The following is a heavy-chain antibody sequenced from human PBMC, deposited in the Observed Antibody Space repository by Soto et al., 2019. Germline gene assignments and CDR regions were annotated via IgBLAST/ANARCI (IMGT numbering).Heavy chain of an antibody. CDR3: AKGSGVLTYFDY. CDR2: ISGSGGST. Sequence: PGGSLRLSCAASGFTFSSYAMSWVRQAPGKGLEWVSAISGSGGSTYYADSVKGRFTISRGNSKNTLYLQMNSLRAEDTAVYYCAKGSGVLTYFDYWGQGTLVTVSS. V-gene: IGHV3-23*01. CDR1: GFTFSSYA. J-gene: IGHJ4*02. D-gene: IGHD3-10*01.